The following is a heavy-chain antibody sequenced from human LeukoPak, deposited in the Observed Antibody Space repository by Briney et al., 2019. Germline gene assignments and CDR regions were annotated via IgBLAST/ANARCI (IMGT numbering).Heavy chain of an antibody. CDR3: ARWLLLGWFDP. V-gene: IGHV4-61*01. D-gene: IGHD3-22*01. CDR1: GGSVSSSSYY. Sequence: SETLSLTCTVSGGSVSSSSYYWSWIRQPPGKGLEWIGYIYYGGSTNYNPSLKSRVTISVDTSKNQFSLKLSSVTAADTAVDYCARWLLLGWFDPWGQGTLVTVSS. CDR2: IYYGGST. J-gene: IGHJ5*02.